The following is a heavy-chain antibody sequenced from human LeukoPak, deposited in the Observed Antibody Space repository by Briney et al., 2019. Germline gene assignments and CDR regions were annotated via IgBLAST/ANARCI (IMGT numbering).Heavy chain of an antibody. Sequence: GGSLRLSCAASGFTFSSYAMSWVRQAPVKGLEWVSAISGSGGSTYYADSVKGRFTISRDNSKNTLYLQMNSLRAEDTAVYYCAKDGHSYGSYHFDYWGQGTLVTVSS. D-gene: IGHD5-18*01. J-gene: IGHJ4*02. CDR3: AKDGHSYGSYHFDY. CDR1: GFTFSSYA. CDR2: ISGSGGST. V-gene: IGHV3-23*01.